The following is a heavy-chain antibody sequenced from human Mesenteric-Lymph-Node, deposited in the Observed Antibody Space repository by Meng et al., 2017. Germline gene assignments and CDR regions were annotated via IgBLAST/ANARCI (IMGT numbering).Heavy chain of an antibody. D-gene: IGHD2-15*01. CDR2: MNWIAGNT. CDR3: AKDIGGNHPFDY. V-gene: IGHV3-20*04. Sequence: GESLKISCVASGFTFSNYDMRWVRQTPGKGLGWVSGMNWIAGNTGYAESVRGRFTISRDNARNSLYLQMNSLGVEDTAFYYCAKDIGGNHPFDYWGQGALVTVSS. CDR1: GFTFSNYD. J-gene: IGHJ4*02.